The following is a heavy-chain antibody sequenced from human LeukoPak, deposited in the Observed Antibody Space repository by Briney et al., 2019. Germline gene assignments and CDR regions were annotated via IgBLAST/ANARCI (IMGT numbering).Heavy chain of an antibody. V-gene: IGHV3-23*01. D-gene: IGHD2-2*01. CDR2: ISGSGGST. Sequence: AGGSLRLSCAASGFTFSSYAMSWVRQAPGKGLEWVSAISGSGGSTYYADSVKGRFTISRDNSKNTLYLQMNSLRAEDTAVYYCAKDSSGYCSSTSCYRRFDPWGQGTLVTVSS. CDR1: GFTFSSYA. CDR3: AKDSSGYCSSTSCYRRFDP. J-gene: IGHJ5*02.